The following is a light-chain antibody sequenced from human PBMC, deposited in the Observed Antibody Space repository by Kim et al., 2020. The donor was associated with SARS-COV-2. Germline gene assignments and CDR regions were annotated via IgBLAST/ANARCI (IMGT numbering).Light chain of an antibody. CDR3: QVWDSSTGV. CDR1: NIGSKN. V-gene: IGLV3-9*01. J-gene: IGLJ1*01. Sequence: GALGQTAGITWGGNNIGSKNVHWYQQKPGQAPVLGIYRDSNRPSGIPERFFGSNSGNTATLTISRAQAGDEADYYCQVWDSSTGVFGTGTKVTVL. CDR2: RDS.